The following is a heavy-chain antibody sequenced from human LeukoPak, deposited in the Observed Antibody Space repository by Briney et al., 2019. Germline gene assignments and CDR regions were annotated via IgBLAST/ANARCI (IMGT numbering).Heavy chain of an antibody. Sequence: SETLSLTCTVSLDSTTSNFWSWVRQPPGKGLEWIGEIHRSGSPNYNPSLQSRVTISIDRSRNQIALELSSVTAADTAVYYCARVSSGSRRDGYNVVDYWGQGTLVTVSS. J-gene: IGHJ4*02. CDR1: LDSTTSNF. D-gene: IGHD5-24*01. CDR3: ARVSSGSRRDGYNVVDY. CDR2: IHRSGSP. V-gene: IGHV4-4*02.